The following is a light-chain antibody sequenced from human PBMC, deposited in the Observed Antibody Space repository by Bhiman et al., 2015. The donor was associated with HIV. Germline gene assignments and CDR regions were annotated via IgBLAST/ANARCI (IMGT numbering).Light chain of an antibody. V-gene: IGLV1-40*01. CDR3: QSYDNSLSALV. J-gene: IGLJ1*01. Sequence: QSVLTQPPSVSGAPGQTVTISCTGSSSNLGENYNVHWYQQLPGTVPRLLIHSDKNRPSGVPDRFSGSKSGTSASLAITGLQAEDEADYFCQSYDNSLSALVFGTGTKVSVL. CDR1: SSNLGENYN. CDR2: SDK.